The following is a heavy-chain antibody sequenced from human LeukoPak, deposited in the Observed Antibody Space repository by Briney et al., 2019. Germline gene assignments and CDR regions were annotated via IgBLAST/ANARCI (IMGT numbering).Heavy chain of an antibody. Sequence: ASVKVSCKASGYTFTSYDINWVRQATGQGLEWMGWMNPSSGNTGYAQKFQGRVTITRNTSISTAYMELSSLRSEDTAVYYCARTGGYYYYMDVWGKGTTVTVSS. CDR2: MNPSSGNT. D-gene: IGHD1-26*01. CDR3: ARTGGYYYYMDV. CDR1: GYTFTSYD. J-gene: IGHJ6*03. V-gene: IGHV1-8*03.